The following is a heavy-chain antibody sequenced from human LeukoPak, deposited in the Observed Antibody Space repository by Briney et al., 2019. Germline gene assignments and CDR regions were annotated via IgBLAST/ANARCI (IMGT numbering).Heavy chain of an antibody. V-gene: IGHV3-23*01. Sequence: GGSLRLSCAASGFTFSSYGMSWVRQAPGKGLEWVSAISGSGGSTYYADSVKGRFTISRDNSKNTLYLQINSLRAEDTAVYYCAKDPPAAFGAEYFQHWGQGTLVTVSS. CDR2: ISGSGGST. CDR3: AKDPPAAFGAEYFQH. CDR1: GFTFSSYG. D-gene: IGHD2-2*01. J-gene: IGHJ1*01.